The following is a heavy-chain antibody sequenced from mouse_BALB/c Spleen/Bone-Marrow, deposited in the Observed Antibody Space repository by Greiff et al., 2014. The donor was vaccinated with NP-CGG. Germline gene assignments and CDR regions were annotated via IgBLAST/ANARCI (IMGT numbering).Heavy chain of an antibody. Sequence: QVQLKQPGTELMKPWASMKISCKATGYSFSSYWVEWVKQRLGHGLEWIVEFLPGSGSTNYNENFKGKTSFTADTSSKTAYMQLNSLTSEDSAVYYCARTKYRYGGYFDYWGQGTTLTVSS. D-gene: IGHD2-14*01. CDR2: FLPGSGST. CDR1: GYSFSSYW. V-gene: IGHV1-9*01. J-gene: IGHJ2*01. CDR3: ARTKYRYGGYFDY.